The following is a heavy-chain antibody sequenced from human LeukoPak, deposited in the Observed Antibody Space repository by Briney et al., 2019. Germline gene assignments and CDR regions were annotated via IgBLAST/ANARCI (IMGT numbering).Heavy chain of an antibody. V-gene: IGHV4-39*07. CDR2: IHYSGTT. Sequence: PSETLSLTCTVSGGSISSGSFYWGWIRQPPGKGLKWIGSIHYSGTTYYNPSLNSRLTISRDTSKNQFSLKLSSVTAADTAVYYCVRGRLYSSGEYRIQGGYFDYWGQGTLVTVSS. CDR1: GGSISSGSFY. J-gene: IGHJ4*02. D-gene: IGHD6-19*01. CDR3: VRGRLYSSGEYRIQGGYFDY.